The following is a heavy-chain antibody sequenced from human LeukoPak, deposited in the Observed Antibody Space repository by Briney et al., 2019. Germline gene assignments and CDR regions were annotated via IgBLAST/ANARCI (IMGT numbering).Heavy chain of an antibody. CDR3: ATDSSSWYYFDY. CDR2: ISGTGAGT. J-gene: IGHJ4*02. V-gene: IGHV3-23*01. D-gene: IGHD6-13*01. Sequence: GRSLRLSCAASGFTFSSYAMRWVRQAPGKGLEWVSAISGTGAGTAYADSVKGRFTISRDNSKNTLYLQMNSLRAEDTAVYYCATDSSSWYYFDYWGQGTLVTVSS. CDR1: GFTFSSYA.